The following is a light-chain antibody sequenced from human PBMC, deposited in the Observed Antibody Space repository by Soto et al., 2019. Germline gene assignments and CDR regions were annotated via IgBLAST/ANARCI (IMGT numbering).Light chain of an antibody. CDR2: EVS. CDR1: RTDCVGYNR. V-gene: IGLV2-11*01. J-gene: IGLJ1*01. CDR3: SSYAGTYTFGV. Sequence: QSVLTQPPSVSGSPGQSVTISCTGTRTDCVGYNRVSWYQQPPGTAPKLMIYEVSKRPSGVPDRFSGFKSGNTASLTISGLEAEDEADYYCSSYAGTYTFGVFGTGTKGTVL.